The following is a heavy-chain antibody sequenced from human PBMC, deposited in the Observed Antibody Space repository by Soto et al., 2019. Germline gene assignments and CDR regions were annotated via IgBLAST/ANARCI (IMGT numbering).Heavy chain of an antibody. CDR1: GYTFTRNG. J-gene: IGHJ6*02. CDR2: ISPNTGNI. D-gene: IGHD3-22*01. V-gene: IGHV1-18*01. CDR3: VKDRDSNSWPSRDV. Sequence: ASVKVSCKTSGYTFTRNGISWVRQAPGQGVEWMGWISPNTGNIKYAQKLQGRVIMTTDTSTSTAYMELRSLRSDDTAVYYCVKDRDSNSWPSRDVWGPGTTVTVSS.